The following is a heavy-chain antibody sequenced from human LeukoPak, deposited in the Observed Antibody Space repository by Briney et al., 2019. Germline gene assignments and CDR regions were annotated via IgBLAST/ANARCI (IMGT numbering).Heavy chain of an antibody. V-gene: IGHV4-34*01. CDR3: ARGPEGYAFDI. CDR2: INHSGST. CDR1: GGSFSGYY. J-gene: IGHJ3*02. Sequence: SETLSLTCAVYGGSFSGYYWSWTRQPPGKGLEWIGEINHSGSTNYNPSLKSRVAISVDTSKNQFSLKLSSVTAADTAVYYCARGPEGYAFDIWGQGTMVTVSS.